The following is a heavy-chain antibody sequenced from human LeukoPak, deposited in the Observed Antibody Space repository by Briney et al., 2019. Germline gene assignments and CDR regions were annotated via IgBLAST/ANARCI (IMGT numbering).Heavy chain of an antibody. CDR3: ARDSSRYDFWSGYHADAFDI. V-gene: IGHV4-39*02. CDR1: GASLARDMYH. D-gene: IGHD3-3*01. J-gene: IGHJ3*02. Sequence: ASETLSLTCTVSGASLARDMYHWGWVRQSPGKGLEWLGTIYYDGSTFYSPSFKSRVTISINASKKQLSLNLASVTAADTAVYYCARDSSRYDFWSGYHADAFDIWGQGTMVTVSS. CDR2: IYYDGST.